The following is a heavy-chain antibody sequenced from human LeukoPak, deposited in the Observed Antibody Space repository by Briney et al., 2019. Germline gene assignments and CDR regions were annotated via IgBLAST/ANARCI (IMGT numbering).Heavy chain of an antibody. CDR1: EFTFSSYS. V-gene: IGHV3-21*01. D-gene: IGHD5-12*01. J-gene: IGHJ5*02. Sequence: GSLRLSCAATEFTFSSYSMSWVRQAPGKGLEWVSSISSSSSYIYYADSVKGRFTISRDNAKNSLYLQMNSLRAEDTAVYYCARYSGYDLPPTWGQGTLVTVSS. CDR3: ARYSGYDLPPT. CDR2: ISSSSSYI.